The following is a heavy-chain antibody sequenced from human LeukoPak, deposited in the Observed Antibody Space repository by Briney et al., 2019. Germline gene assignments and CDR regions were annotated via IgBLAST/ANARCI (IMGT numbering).Heavy chain of an antibody. V-gene: IGHV3-23*01. D-gene: IGHD2/OR15-2a*01. J-gene: IGHJ4*02. CDR1: GFAFSRYG. CDR3: AREENTLLLSLDY. CDR2: ISGSGGST. Sequence: PGGSLRLSCAASGFAFSRYGIVWVRQAPGKGLEWVSAISGSGGSTYYADSVKGRFVISRDMSKNSVFLQMASLRAEDTAIYYCAREENTLLLSLDYWGLGTLVTVSS.